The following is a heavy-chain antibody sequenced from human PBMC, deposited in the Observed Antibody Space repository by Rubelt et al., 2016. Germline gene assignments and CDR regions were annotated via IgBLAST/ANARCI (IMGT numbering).Heavy chain of an antibody. V-gene: IGHV4-34*01. CDR2: INHSGST. CDR3: ARVVGRGWFDP. D-gene: IGHD2-15*01. J-gene: IGHJ5*02. Sequence: QVQLQQWGAGLLKPSETLSLTCAVYGGSFSGYYWSWIRQPPGKGLEWIGEINHSGSTNYNPSPRGRVTLSVDTSRNRCSRRLSSVTAADTAVYYCARVVGRGWFDPWGQGTLVTVSS. CDR1: GGSFSGYY.